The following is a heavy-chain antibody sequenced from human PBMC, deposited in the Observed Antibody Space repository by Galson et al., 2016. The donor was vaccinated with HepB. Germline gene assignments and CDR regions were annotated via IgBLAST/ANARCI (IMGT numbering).Heavy chain of an antibody. J-gene: IGHJ4*02. CDR2: VDYSGTT. Sequence: SETLSLTCTVSGGSISSSYSYYWGWIRQPPGKGLEWIGSVDYSGTTHYNPSLKSRVTISVDTSKNQFSLKLRSVTAADTAVYFCASLRDCYNLNYWGQGTLVTVSS. V-gene: IGHV4-39*01. D-gene: IGHD5-24*01. CDR1: GGSISSSYSYY. CDR3: ASLRDCYNLNY.